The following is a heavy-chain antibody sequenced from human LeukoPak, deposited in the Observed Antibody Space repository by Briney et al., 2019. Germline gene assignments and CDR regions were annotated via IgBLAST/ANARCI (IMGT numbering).Heavy chain of an antibody. CDR3: ARDERNDFWSGYNFDY. Sequence: ASVKVSCKASGGTFSSYAISWVRQAPGQGLEWMGGIIPIFGTANYAQKFQGRVTITADESTSTAYMELSSLRSEDTAVYYCARDERNDFWSGYNFDYWGQGTLVTVSS. CDR1: GGTFSSYA. D-gene: IGHD3-3*01. J-gene: IGHJ4*02. V-gene: IGHV1-69*13. CDR2: IIPIFGTA.